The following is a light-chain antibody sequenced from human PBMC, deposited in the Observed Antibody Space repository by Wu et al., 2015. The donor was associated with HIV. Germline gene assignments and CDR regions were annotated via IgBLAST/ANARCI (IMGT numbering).Light chain of an antibody. CDR2: NAS. Sequence: EIVLTQSPVILSLSPGERATLSCRASQSVGTSLAWYQQKPGQSPRLLVYNASKRATGIAPRFSGIGSGTDFTLTITSLESEDFALYYCQHRQNWPLTFGGGTKVEIK. V-gene: IGKV3-11*01. J-gene: IGKJ4*01. CDR1: QSVGTS. CDR3: QHRQNWPLT.